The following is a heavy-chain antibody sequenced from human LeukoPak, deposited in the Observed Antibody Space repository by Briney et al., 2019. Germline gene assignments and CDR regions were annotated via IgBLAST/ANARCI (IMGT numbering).Heavy chain of an antibody. D-gene: IGHD3/OR15-3a*01. Sequence: ASVKVSCKASGYTFTYYGISWVRQAPRQGLEWMGWISAYNGNTNYAQKLQGRVTMTTDTSTSTAYMELSSLRSEDTAVYYCARGIWTPPYYYYYMDVWGKGTTVTISS. CDR3: ARGIWTPPYYYYYMDV. V-gene: IGHV1-18*01. J-gene: IGHJ6*03. CDR1: GYTFTYYG. CDR2: ISAYNGNT.